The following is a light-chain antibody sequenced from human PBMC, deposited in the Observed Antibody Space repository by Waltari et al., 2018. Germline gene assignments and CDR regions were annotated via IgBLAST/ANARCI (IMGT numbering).Light chain of an antibody. Sequence: EVAMPQSPATLSVSPGERATLSCRASDNVRDNLAWYQQKPGQAPRLLIHGASTRATGIPARFSGSGSGTEFTLTISSLQSGDIAIYYCQQYNNWPGSFGQGTKVQIK. J-gene: IGKJ1*01. CDR1: DNVRDN. V-gene: IGKV3-15*01. CDR2: GAS. CDR3: QQYNNWPGS.